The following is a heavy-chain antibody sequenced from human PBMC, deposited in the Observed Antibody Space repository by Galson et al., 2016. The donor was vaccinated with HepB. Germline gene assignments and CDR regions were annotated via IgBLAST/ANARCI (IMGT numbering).Heavy chain of an antibody. CDR2: ISRSGDSR. Sequence: SLRLSCAASGFTFNNYGMTWVRQAPGKGLEVVSSISRSGDSRDYADSVKGRFTISRDNSKNTLYLQMSSLRVEDTAVYYCVKDPFFYYGMDVWGQGTTVTVSS. CDR1: GFTFNNYG. J-gene: IGHJ6*02. D-gene: IGHD3-3*02. V-gene: IGHV3-23*01. CDR3: VKDPFFYYGMDV.